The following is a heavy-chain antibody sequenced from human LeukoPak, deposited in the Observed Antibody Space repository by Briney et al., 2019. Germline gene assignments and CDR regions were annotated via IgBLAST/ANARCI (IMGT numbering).Heavy chain of an antibody. CDR3: ARDRSYDSSGRSFDY. J-gene: IGHJ4*02. D-gene: IGHD3-22*01. CDR1: GGSISSSSYY. CDR2: IYYSGST. Sequence: SETLSLTCTVSGGSISSSSYYWGWIRQPPGKGLEWIGSIYYSGSTYYNPPLKSRVTISVDTSKNQFSLKLSSVTAADTAVYYCARDRSYDSSGRSFDYWGQGTLVTVSS. V-gene: IGHV4-39*07.